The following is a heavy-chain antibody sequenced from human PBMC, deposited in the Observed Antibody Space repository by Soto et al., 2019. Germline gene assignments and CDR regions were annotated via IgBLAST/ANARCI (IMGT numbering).Heavy chain of an antibody. CDR1: GFTFSSYS. CDR2: ISSSSYI. CDR3: ARSHQEYYYDSSGGGWFDP. J-gene: IGHJ5*02. V-gene: IGHV3-21*01. D-gene: IGHD3-22*01. Sequence: GGSLRLSCAASGFTFSSYSMNWVRQAPGKGLEWVSSISSSSYIYYADSVKGRFTISRDNAKNSLYLQMNSLRAEDTAVYYCARSHQEYYYDSSGGGWFDPWGQGTLVTVSS.